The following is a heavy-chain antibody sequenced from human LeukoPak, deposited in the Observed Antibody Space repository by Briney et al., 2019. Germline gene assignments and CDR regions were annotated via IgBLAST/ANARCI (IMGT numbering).Heavy chain of an antibody. CDR3: ARAGTSGSYFLGAFDI. Sequence: ASVKVSCKASGYTFTSYYMHWVRQAPGQGLEWMGIINPSGGSTSYAQKFQGRVTKTRDTSTSTVYMELSSLRSEDTAVYYCARAGTSGSYFLGAFDIWGQGTMVTVSS. D-gene: IGHD1-26*01. V-gene: IGHV1-46*01. J-gene: IGHJ3*02. CDR2: INPSGGST. CDR1: GYTFTSYY.